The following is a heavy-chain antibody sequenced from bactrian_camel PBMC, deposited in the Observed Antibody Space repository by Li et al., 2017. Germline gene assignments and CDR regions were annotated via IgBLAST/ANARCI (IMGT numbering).Heavy chain of an antibody. CDR1: GFTFSNYW. Sequence: LVESGGGLVQPGGSLRLSCAASGFTFSNYWMYWVRQAPGKGLEWVSTINSAGGSTYYADSVKGRFATSRDNAKNTLYLQSNSLKIDDTAKYYCANLDGHYWGQGTQVTVS. J-gene: IGHJ4*01. CDR3: ANLDGHY. V-gene: IGHV3S1*01. CDR2: INSAGGST.